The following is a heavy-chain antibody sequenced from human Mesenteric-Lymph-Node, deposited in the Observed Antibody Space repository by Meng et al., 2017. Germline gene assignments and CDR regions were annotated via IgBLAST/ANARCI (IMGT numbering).Heavy chain of an antibody. CDR3: AKGGYDDSSDHYYYFNY. CDR2: ISGSGGST. Sequence: GESLKISCAASGFTFSNYAMSWVRQAPGKWLEWVSAISGSGGSTYYADSVKGRFTISRDNSKNTLYLQMNRLRAEDTAVYYCAKGGYDDSSDHYYYFNYWGQGALVTVSS. D-gene: IGHD3-22*01. CDR1: GFTFSNYA. J-gene: IGHJ4*02. V-gene: IGHV3-23*01.